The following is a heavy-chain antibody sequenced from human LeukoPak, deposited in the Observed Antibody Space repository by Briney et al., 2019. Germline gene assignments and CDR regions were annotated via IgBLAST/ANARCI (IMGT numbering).Heavy chain of an antibody. CDR1: GGSISSGGYS. V-gene: IGHV4-30-2*01. CDR2: IYHSGST. CDR3: ARFGILTGYYFDY. Sequence: SETLSLTCAVSGGSISSGGYSWSWIRQPPGKGLEWIGYIYHSGSTYYNPSLKSRVTLSVDRSKNQFSLKLSSVTAADTAVYYCARFGILTGYYFDYWGREPWSPSPQ. D-gene: IGHD3-9*01. J-gene: IGHJ4*02.